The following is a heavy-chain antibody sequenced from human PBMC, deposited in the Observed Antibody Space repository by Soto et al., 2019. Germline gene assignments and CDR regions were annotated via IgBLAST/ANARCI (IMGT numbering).Heavy chain of an antibody. CDR2: INHSGST. D-gene: IGHD6-6*01. CDR3: ARGGIAARRLNYYYYSYMYV. V-gene: IGHV4-34*01. CDR1: GGSFSGYY. J-gene: IGHJ6*03. Sequence: SETLSLTCAVYGGSFSGYYWSWIRQPPGKGLEWIGEINHSGSTNYNPSLKSRVTISVDTSKNQFSLKLSSVTAADTAVYYCARGGIAARRLNYYYYSYMYVWGKGTTVTVSS.